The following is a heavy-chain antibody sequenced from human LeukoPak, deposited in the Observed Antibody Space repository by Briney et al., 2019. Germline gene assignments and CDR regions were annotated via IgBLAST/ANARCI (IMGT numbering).Heavy chain of an antibody. CDR1: GGSISSSSYY. CDR3: AISTSYDSSGANFDY. Sequence: PSETLSLTCTVSGGSISSSSYYWDWIRQPPGKGLERIGYIYYSGSTNYNPSLKSRVTISVDTSKNQFSLKLSSVTAADTAVYYCAISTSYDSSGANFDYWGQGTLVTVSS. CDR2: IYYSGST. D-gene: IGHD3-22*01. V-gene: IGHV4-61*05. J-gene: IGHJ4*02.